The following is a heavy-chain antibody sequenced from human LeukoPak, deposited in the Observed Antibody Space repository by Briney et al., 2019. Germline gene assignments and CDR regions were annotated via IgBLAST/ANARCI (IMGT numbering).Heavy chain of an antibody. CDR3: AREGATGPSFDY. Sequence: ASVKVSCKASGGTFSSYAISWVRQAPGQGLEWMGGIIPIFGTANCAQKFQGRVTITTDESTSTAYMELSSLRSEDTAVYYCAREGATGPSFDYWGQGTLVTVSS. CDR1: GGTFSSYA. CDR2: IIPIFGTA. J-gene: IGHJ4*02. V-gene: IGHV1-69*05. D-gene: IGHD1-14*01.